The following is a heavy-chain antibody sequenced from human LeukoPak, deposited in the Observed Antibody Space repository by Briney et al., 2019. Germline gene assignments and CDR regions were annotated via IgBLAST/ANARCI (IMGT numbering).Heavy chain of an antibody. V-gene: IGHV4-38-2*02. CDR1: GYSISSGYY. CDR3: ARDLDTAKGY. CDR2: IYYSGST. Sequence: SETLSLTCTVSGYSISSGYYWGWIRQPPGKGLEWIGSIYYSGSTYYNPSLKSRVTISVDTSKNQFSLKLSSVTAADTAVYYCARDLDTAKGYWGQGTLVTVSS. J-gene: IGHJ4*02. D-gene: IGHD5-18*01.